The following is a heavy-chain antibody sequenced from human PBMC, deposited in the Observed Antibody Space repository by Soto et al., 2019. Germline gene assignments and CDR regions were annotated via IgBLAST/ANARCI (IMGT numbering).Heavy chain of an antibody. CDR1: GFTFSSYA. CDR2: ISYDGSNK. V-gene: IGHV3-30-3*01. Sequence: PGGSLRLSCAASGFTFSSYAMHWVRQAPGKGLEWVAVISYDGSNKYYADSVKGRFTISRDNSKNTLYLQMNSLRAEDTAVYYCARDVNYDSSGYYLPYFYYYGMDVWGQGTTVTVSS. CDR3: ARDVNYDSSGYYLPYFYYYGMDV. D-gene: IGHD3-22*01. J-gene: IGHJ6*02.